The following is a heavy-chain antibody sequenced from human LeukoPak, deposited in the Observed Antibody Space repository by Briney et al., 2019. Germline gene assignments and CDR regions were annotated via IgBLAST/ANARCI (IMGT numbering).Heavy chain of an antibody. CDR3: ARGWITRVSD. V-gene: IGHV3-74*01. CDR1: GFTFSDFW. D-gene: IGHD7-27*01. J-gene: IGHJ4*02. Sequence: GGSLRLSCAASGFTFSDFWMHWVRQDPGKGLVWVSRINSDGGTTVYADSVKGRFTISRDNAKNTLYLQMNSLRAEDTAVYYCARGWITRVSDWDQGTLVTVSS. CDR2: INSDGGTT.